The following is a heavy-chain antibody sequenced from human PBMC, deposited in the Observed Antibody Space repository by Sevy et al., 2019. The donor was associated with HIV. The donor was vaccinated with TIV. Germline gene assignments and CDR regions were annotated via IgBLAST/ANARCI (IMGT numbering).Heavy chain of an antibody. J-gene: IGHJ5*02. Sequence: ASVKVSCKASGYTFTNYDINWVRQATGQGLEWMGWMNPNSGNTGYAQKFQGRVTMTRNTSISTAYMELSSLRSEDTAVYYCARGTVLLGIVVVPAARGWFDPWCQGTLVTVSS. CDR2: MNPNSGNT. CDR3: ARGTVLLGIVVVPAARGWFDP. D-gene: IGHD2-2*03. CDR1: GYTFTNYD. V-gene: IGHV1-8*01.